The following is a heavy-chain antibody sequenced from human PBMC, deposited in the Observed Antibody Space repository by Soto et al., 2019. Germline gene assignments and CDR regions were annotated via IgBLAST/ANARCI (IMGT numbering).Heavy chain of an antibody. D-gene: IGHD1-26*01. CDR2: ISSGDGRT. Sequence: EVQLLESGGGLVQPGGSLRLSCAASGFTLSSFAMGWVRQAPEKGLEWVAGISSGDGRTYYLDSVRGRFTTSRDNSNLYLQMPSLRAEDTAMYFCAKNRGYSGGAWPIFHHWGQGTLVSVSS. V-gene: IGHV3-23*03. J-gene: IGHJ1*01. CDR3: AKNRGYSGGAWPIFHH. CDR1: GFTLSSFA.